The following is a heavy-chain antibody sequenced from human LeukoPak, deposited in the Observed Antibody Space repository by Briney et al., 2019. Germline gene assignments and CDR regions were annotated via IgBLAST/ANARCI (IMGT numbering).Heavy chain of an antibody. CDR1: GFTFSDYY. V-gene: IGHV3-11*01. CDR3: ARALSGSSSGHYYYGMDV. CDR2: ISRGGSTI. D-gene: IGHD6-6*01. Sequence: GGSLRLSCAASGFTFSDYYMSWIRQAPGKGLEWISHISRGGSTIYYADSVKGRFTISRDNAKNSLYLQMDSLRVEDTAMYYCARALSGSSSGHYYYGMDVWGQGTTVTVSS. J-gene: IGHJ6*02.